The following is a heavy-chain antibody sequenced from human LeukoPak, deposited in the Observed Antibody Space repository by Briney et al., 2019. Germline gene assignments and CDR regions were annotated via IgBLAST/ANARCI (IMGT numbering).Heavy chain of an antibody. CDR2: ISGSGISI. CDR1: GFTFDDYA. CDR3: AKGRRAVAGISYFDY. J-gene: IGHJ4*02. Sequence: PGGSLRLSCAASGFTFDDYAMHWVRQAPGKGLEWVSGISGSGISIYYADSVKGRFTISRDNSRNTLYLQMNSLRAEDTAVYYCAKGRRAVAGISYFDYWGQGSLVIVSS. V-gene: IGHV3-23*01. D-gene: IGHD6-19*01.